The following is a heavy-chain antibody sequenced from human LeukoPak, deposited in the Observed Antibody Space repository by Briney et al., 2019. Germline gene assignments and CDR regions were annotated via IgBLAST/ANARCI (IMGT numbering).Heavy chain of an antibody. J-gene: IGHJ3*02. D-gene: IGHD4-17*01. Sequence: PGGSLRLSCAASGFTFSSYGMHWVRQAPGKGLEWVAVISYDGSNKYYADSVKGRFTISRDNSKNTLYLQMNSLRADDTAVYYCARARATVTRISSFGIWGQGTMVTVSS. CDR3: ARARATVTRISSFGI. CDR1: GFTFSSYG. CDR2: ISYDGSNK. V-gene: IGHV3-30*03.